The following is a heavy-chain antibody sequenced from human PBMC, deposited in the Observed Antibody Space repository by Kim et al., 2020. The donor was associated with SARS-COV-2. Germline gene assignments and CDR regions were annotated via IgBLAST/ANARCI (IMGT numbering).Heavy chain of an antibody. CDR2: ISGRGGST. V-gene: IGHV3-23*01. D-gene: IGHD3-10*01. CDR3: AKDDEGVITFFDY. CDR1: GFTFSSYA. Sequence: GGSLRLSCAASGFTFSSYAMTWVRQAPGKGLDWVSGISGRGGSTYYADSVKGRFSISRDNSKSTLYLQMNSLRAEDTAIYYCAKDDEGVITFFDYWGQGTLVTVSS. J-gene: IGHJ4*02.